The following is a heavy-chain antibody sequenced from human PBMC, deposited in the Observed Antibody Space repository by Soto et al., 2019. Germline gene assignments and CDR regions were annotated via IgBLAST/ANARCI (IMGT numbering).Heavy chain of an antibody. J-gene: IGHJ4*02. Sequence: GSLRLSCAASGFTFSSYAMSWVRQAPGKGLEWVSTISGTGGSTYYPDSVKGRFTISRDNSKNTVYLQMNSLRAEDAALYYCAKEMTSGYYLFDYWGQGT. CDR3: AKEMTSGYYLFDY. CDR2: ISGTGGST. D-gene: IGHD3-22*01. V-gene: IGHV3-23*01. CDR1: GFTFSSYA.